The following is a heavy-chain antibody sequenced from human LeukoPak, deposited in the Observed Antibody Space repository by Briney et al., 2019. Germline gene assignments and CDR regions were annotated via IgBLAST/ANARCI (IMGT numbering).Heavy chain of an antibody. D-gene: IGHD2-21*01. CDR3: AGTGVKFDY. CDR1: GASVSGGGNS. Sequence: SETLSLTCAVSGASVSGGGNSWSWIRQPPGKGLEWIGWFSHTGSTYYNPSLKSRVTISVDRPNNQFSLKLRSMTAADTAVYYCAGTGVKFDYWGQGTLVIVSS. J-gene: IGHJ4*02. V-gene: IGHV4-30-2*01. CDR2: FSHTGST.